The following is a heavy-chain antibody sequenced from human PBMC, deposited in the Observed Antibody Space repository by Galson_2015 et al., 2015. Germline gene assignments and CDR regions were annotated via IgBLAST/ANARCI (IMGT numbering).Heavy chain of an antibody. J-gene: IGHJ4*02. Sequence: SLRLSCAASRFTFDDYAMHWVRQAPGKGLEWVSGISWNGDNIGYADSVKGRFTISRDNAKHSLYLQMNSLRPEDTALYYCSRAYSGSWYFYFDQWGQGTLVTVSS. CDR1: RFTFDDYA. CDR2: ISWNGDNI. V-gene: IGHV3-9*01. D-gene: IGHD6-13*01. CDR3: SRAYSGSWYFYFDQ.